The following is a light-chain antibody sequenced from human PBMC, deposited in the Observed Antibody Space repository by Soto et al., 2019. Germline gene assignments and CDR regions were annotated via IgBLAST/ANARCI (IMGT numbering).Light chain of an antibody. J-gene: IGLJ2*01. CDR2: EVS. V-gene: IGLV2-18*01. Sequence: QSALTQPPSVSGSPGQSVTISCTGTSSDVGSYNRVSWYQQPPGTAPKLMIYEVSNRPSGVPDRFSGSKSGNTAPLTISGLQAEDEADYYCSSSTVVFGGGTKLTVL. CDR1: SSDVGSYNR. CDR3: SSSTVV.